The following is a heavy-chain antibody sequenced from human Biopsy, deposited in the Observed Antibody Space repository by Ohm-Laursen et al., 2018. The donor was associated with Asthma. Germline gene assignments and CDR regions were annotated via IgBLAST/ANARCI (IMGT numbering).Heavy chain of an antibody. CDR3: ARTFHFWSPYHAEHYQL. J-gene: IGHJ1*01. CDR2: IKHDGREK. V-gene: IGHV3-7*01. Sequence: SLRLSCAASVFTFADYYMSWVRPVPAQGLEWVASIKHDGREKNHVDSLKGRFTISRDNAKNLLFLQMNSLRAEDTAVYYCARTFHFWSPYHAEHYQLWGQGTLVTVSS. D-gene: IGHD3-3*01. CDR1: VFTFADYY.